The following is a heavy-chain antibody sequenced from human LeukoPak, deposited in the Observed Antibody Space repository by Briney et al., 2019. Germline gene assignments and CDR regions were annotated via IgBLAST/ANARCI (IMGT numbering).Heavy chain of an antibody. V-gene: IGHV4-59*01. CDR1: GGSISSYY. J-gene: IGHJ4*02. CDR3: ARDSKGYSYGPHHLDY. D-gene: IGHD5-18*01. CDR2: IYYSGST. Sequence: SETLSLTCTVSGGSISSYYWSWIRQPPGKGLEWIGYIYYSGSTNYNPSLKSRVTISVDTSKNQFSLKLSSVTAADTAVYYCARDSKGYSYGPHHLDYWGQGTLVTVSS.